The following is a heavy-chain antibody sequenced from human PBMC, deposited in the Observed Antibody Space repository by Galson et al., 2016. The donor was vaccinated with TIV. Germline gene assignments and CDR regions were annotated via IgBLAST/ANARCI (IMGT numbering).Heavy chain of an antibody. D-gene: IGHD2-21*02. J-gene: IGHJ4*02. CDR1: GLSVSINY. V-gene: IGHV3-53*05. CDR3: AAGGFCSNADCYYGGFDF. Sequence: SLRLSCAASGLSVSINYMTWVRQAPGKGLEWVSLISDGGKTYYPDSVKGRFTISRDNSKSTLYLQMNRLRVEDTAVYYCAAGGFCSNADCYYGGFDFWGQGTLVAVSS. CDR2: ISDGGKT.